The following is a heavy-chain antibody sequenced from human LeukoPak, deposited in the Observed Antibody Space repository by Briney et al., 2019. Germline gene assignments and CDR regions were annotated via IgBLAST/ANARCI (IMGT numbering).Heavy chain of an antibody. Sequence: GSLRLSCAASGFKFDDYGLSWVRQAPGKGLEWVSTINWNGGGTAYADSVKGRFTISRDNDKNSLYLQMDSLRAEDTALYYCTCGVVYYYYYYMDVWGKGTTVSVSS. CDR3: TCGVVYYYYYYMDV. D-gene: IGHD2-8*02. J-gene: IGHJ6*03. CDR2: INWNGGGT. V-gene: IGHV3-20*04. CDR1: GFKFDDYG.